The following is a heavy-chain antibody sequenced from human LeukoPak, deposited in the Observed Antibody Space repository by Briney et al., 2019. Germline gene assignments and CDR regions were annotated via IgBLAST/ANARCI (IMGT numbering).Heavy chain of an antibody. D-gene: IGHD2-15*01. Sequence: PGGSLRLSCAASGFTFSGYAMHWVRQAPGKGLEWVAVISYDGSNKYYADSVKGRFTISRDNSKNTLYLQMNSLRAEDTAVYYCARDQGDIVVVVYYYYYGMDVWGQGTTVTVSS. CDR3: ARDQGDIVVVVYYYYYGMDV. CDR1: GFTFSGYA. J-gene: IGHJ6*02. CDR2: ISYDGSNK. V-gene: IGHV3-30-3*01.